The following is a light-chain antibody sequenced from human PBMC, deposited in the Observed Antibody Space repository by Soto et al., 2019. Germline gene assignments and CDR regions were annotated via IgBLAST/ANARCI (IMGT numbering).Light chain of an antibody. CDR1: SSSIGAGYD. J-gene: IGLJ2*01. CDR3: QSYDTSLSGSVV. Sequence: QSVLTQPPSVSGAPGQRVTISCAGGSSSIGAGYDVHWYQQLPGTAPKLLIYGHNNRPSGVPDRFSASKSGTSASLAITGLQAEDEADYYCQSYDTSLSGSVVFGGGTKLTVL. CDR2: GHN. V-gene: IGLV1-40*01.